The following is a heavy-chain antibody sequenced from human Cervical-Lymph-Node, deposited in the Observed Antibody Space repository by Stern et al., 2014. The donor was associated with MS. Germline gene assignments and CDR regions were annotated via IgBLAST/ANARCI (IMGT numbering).Heavy chain of an antibody. CDR1: GDAITSYY. CDR3: ARARIVVTGRYYFYYGIDV. D-gene: IGHD6-19*01. Sequence: VQLVESGPGLVKPSETLSLTCTVSGDAITSYYWSWIRQPPGKGLEWIGYIHSSGSTNYNPSLKSRVTISVDTSKNQFSLKLSSVTAADTAVYYCARARIVVTGRYYFYYGIDVWGQGTTGTVSS. J-gene: IGHJ6*02. CDR2: IHSSGST. V-gene: IGHV4-59*13.